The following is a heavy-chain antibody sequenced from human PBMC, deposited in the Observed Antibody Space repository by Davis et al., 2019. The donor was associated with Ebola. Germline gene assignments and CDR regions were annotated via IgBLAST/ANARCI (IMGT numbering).Heavy chain of an antibody. CDR2: INHSGST. D-gene: IGHD3-10*01. CDR3: ARADYGSGSSYGMDV. CDR1: GWSFSGYY. V-gene: IGHV4-34*01. Sequence: MPSETLSLTCAVYGWSFSGYYWGWIRQPPGKGLEWIGEINHSGSTNYNPSLKSRVTISVDTSKNQFSLKLSSVTAADTAVYYCARADYGSGSSYGMDVWGKGTTVTVSS. J-gene: IGHJ6*04.